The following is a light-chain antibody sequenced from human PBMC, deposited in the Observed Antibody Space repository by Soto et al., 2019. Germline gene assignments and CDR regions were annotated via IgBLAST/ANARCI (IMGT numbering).Light chain of an antibody. CDR1: SSDVGGYNY. CDR3: SSYVSGNNFA. CDR2: EVN. Sequence: QSVLTQPPSASGSPGQSVTISCTGTSSDVGGYNYVSWYQQHPGKAPKLMIYEVNKRPSGVPDRFSGSKSSNTASLTVSGLQAEDEADYYCSSYVSGNNFAFGSGTKLTVL. J-gene: IGLJ1*01. V-gene: IGLV2-8*01.